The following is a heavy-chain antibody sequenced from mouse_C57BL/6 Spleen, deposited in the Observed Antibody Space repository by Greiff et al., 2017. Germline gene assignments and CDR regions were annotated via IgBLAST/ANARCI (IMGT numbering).Heavy chain of an antibody. D-gene: IGHD2-3*01. V-gene: IGHV1-26*01. CDR1: GYTFTDYY. CDR3: ARGDFYEWYFDV. J-gene: IGHJ1*03. Sequence: VQLQQSGPELVKPGASVKISCKASGYTFTDYYMNWVKQSHGKSLEWIGDINPNNGGTSYNQKFKGKATLTVDKSSSTAYMELRSLTSEDSAVYYCARGDFYEWYFDVWGTGTTVTVSS. CDR2: INPNNGGT.